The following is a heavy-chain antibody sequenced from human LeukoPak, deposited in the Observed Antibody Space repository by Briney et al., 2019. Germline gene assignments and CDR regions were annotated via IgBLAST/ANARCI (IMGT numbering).Heavy chain of an antibody. Sequence: ASVKVSCKVSGYTLTELSMHWVRQAPGKGLEWMGGFDPEDGETIYAQKFQGRVTMTRDTSTSTVYMELSSLRSEDTAVYYCARVAPGMTARATFDYWGQGTLVTVSS. CDR2: FDPEDGET. J-gene: IGHJ4*02. CDR1: GYTLTELS. CDR3: ARVAPGMTARATFDY. V-gene: IGHV1-24*01. D-gene: IGHD2-21*02.